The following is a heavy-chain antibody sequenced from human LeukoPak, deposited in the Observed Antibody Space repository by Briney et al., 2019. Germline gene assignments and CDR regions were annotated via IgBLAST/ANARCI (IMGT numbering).Heavy chain of an antibody. Sequence: GGSLRLSCAASGFTFSGSWMAWVRQAPGKGLEWVACIKSDGGDKNYVDSVKGRFTISRDNAKNSLDLQMDSLRAEDTAVYYCAKYAQRAFDNWGQGTLVTVSS. V-gene: IGHV3-7*01. J-gene: IGHJ4*02. D-gene: IGHD2-2*01. CDR2: IKSDGGDK. CDR3: AKYAQRAFDN. CDR1: GFTFSGSW.